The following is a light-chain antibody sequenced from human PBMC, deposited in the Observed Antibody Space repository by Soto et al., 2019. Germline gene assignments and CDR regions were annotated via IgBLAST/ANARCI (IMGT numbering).Light chain of an antibody. Sequence: IQMTQSPSTLSASVGDRVTITCRASQSVRGSLAWYQQQPGKAPKLLIYDVSNLESGVPSRFSAFGSGTEFTLSISSLQPDDFGTYYCQQFYMGWTFGQGTRVDLK. V-gene: IGKV1-5*01. CDR2: DVS. CDR3: QQFYMGWT. J-gene: IGKJ1*01. CDR1: QSVRGS.